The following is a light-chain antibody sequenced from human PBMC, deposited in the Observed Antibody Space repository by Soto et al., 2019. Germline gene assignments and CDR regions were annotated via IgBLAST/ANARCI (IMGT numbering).Light chain of an antibody. V-gene: IGKV1-39*01. CDR2: AAS. CDR1: QSISSY. J-gene: IGKJ1*01. Sequence: DIQMTQSPSSLSASVGDRVTITCRASQSISSYLNWFQQRPGKAPKLLIYAASSLQSGVPSRFSGSASGTDFTLTITNLQPEDFATYYCQHSYVTPWTFGQGTKVDIK. CDR3: QHSYVTPWT.